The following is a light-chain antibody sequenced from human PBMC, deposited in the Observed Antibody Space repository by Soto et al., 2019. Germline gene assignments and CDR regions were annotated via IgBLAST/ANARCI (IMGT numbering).Light chain of an antibody. CDR3: QQRSNWPPIT. CDR2: DAS. V-gene: IGKV3-11*01. J-gene: IGKJ5*01. CDR1: RSVSSY. Sequence: EIGFYQSPSTVSLSPGERATLSCRASRSVSSYLAWYQQKPGQAPRLLIYDASDRATGIPARFSGSGSGTDFTLTISSLEPEDFAVYYCQQRSNWPPITFGQGTRLEI.